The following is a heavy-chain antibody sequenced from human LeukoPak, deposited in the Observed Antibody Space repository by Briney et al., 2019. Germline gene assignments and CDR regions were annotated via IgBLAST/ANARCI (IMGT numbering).Heavy chain of an antibody. D-gene: IGHD3-10*01. CDR3: ARDHYYYREHYFDY. CDR1: GGSFSGYY. CDR2: INHSGST. V-gene: IGHV4-34*01. Sequence: PSETLSLTCAVYGGSFSGYYWSWIRQPPGKGLEWIGEINHSGSTNYNPSLKSRVTISVDTSKNQFSLKLSSVTAADTAVYYCARDHYYYREHYFDYWGQGTLVTVSS. J-gene: IGHJ4*02.